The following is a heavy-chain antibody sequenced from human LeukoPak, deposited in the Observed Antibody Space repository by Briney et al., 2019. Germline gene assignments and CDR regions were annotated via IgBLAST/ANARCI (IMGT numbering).Heavy chain of an antibody. Sequence: GGSLRLSCAASGFTFSSYEMNWVRQAPGKGLEWVSYISSSGSTIYYADSVKGRFTISRDNAKNTLYLQMNSLRAEDTAVYYCAREQSGYDVKKYYYYMDVWGKGTTVTVSS. CDR2: ISSSGSTI. CDR3: AREQSGYDVKKYYYYMDV. J-gene: IGHJ6*03. CDR1: GFTFSSYE. D-gene: IGHD5-12*01. V-gene: IGHV3-48*03.